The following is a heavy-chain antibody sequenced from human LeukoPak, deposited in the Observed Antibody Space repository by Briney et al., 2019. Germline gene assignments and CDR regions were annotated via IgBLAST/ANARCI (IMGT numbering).Heavy chain of an antibody. J-gene: IGHJ3*02. CDR2: IFYIGTT. V-gene: IGHV4-59*08. D-gene: IGHD2-2*01. Sequence: SSETLSLTCTVSGASMSGYYWSWIRQSPEKGLEYIGNIFYIGTTNYNPSLKSRLTISLDMSKNQFSLTLNSVTAGDTAVYYCARIIRGYCSSTKCYDAFDIWGQGTKVTVSS. CDR3: ARIIRGYCSSTKCYDAFDI. CDR1: GASMSGYY.